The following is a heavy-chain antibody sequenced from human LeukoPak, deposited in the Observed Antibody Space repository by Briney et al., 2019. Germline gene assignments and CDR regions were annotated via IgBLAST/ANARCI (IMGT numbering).Heavy chain of an antibody. D-gene: IGHD1-14*01. CDR3: ARENSHHLPYTLDY. J-gene: IGHJ4*02. CDR2: IKQDGSEK. V-gene: IGHV3-7*01. CDR1: GFILSNFW. Sequence: GSLRLSCARSGFILSNFWMTWVRQAPGKGLGWVANIKQDGSEKYSVDSVKGRFTISRDNAKNSVYLQMHSLRPEDTAVYYCARENSHHLPYTLDYWGQGTLVTVSS.